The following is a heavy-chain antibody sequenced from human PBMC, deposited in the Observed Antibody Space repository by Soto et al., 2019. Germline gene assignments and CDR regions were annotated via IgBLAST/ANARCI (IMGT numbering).Heavy chain of an antibody. CDR1: GFAFSNYA. V-gene: IGHV3-23*01. CDR3: ARAEVTAVFGF. D-gene: IGHD2-21*02. J-gene: IGHJ4*02. Sequence: EEQLLESGGVLVVPGGSLRLSCAASGFAFSNYAMTWVRQAPGKGLEWVSSIRGNGDRTHYAESVKGRFTISRDNSKSTLFLQMNSLRADDTAVYFCARAEVTAVFGFWGQGTLVTVSS. CDR2: IRGNGDRT.